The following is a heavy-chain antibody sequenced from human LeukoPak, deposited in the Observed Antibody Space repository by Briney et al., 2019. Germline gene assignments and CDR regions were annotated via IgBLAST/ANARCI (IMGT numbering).Heavy chain of an antibody. J-gene: IGHJ6*02. Sequence: GGSLRLSCAASGFTFSSYWMSWVRQAPGKGLEWVANIKQDGSEKYYVDSVKGRFTISRDNAKNSLYLQMNSLRAEDTAVYYCANPYDILTGSPMDVWGQGTTVTVSS. CDR3: ANPYDILTGSPMDV. V-gene: IGHV3-7*03. D-gene: IGHD3-9*01. CDR2: IKQDGSEK. CDR1: GFTFSSYW.